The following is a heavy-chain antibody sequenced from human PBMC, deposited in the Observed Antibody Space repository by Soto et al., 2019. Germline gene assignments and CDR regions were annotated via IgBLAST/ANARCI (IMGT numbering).Heavy chain of an antibody. D-gene: IGHD3-3*01. CDR1: GFTFSSYA. CDR3: EKDIGPDYDFWSGYLAGHSPYGMDV. CDR2: ISGSGGST. Sequence: PGGSLRLSCAASGFTFSSYAMSWVRQAPGKGLEWVSAISGSGGSTYYADSVKGRFTISRDNSKNTLYLQMNSLRAEDTAVYYCEKDIGPDYDFWSGYLAGHSPYGMDVWGQGTTVTVSS. J-gene: IGHJ6*02. V-gene: IGHV3-23*01.